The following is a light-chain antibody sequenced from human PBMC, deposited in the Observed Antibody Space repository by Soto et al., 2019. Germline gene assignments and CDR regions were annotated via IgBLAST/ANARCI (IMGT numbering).Light chain of an antibody. CDR2: LEGSGSY. Sequence: QLVLTQSSSASASLGSSVKLTCILSSGHSSYIIAWHQQQPGKAPRYLMKLEGSGSYNKGSGVPDRFSGSSSGADRYLTISNLQFEDEADYYCETWDSKTSYVVFGGGTKVTVL. CDR1: SGHSSYI. CDR3: ETWDSKTSYVV. J-gene: IGLJ2*01. V-gene: IGLV4-60*02.